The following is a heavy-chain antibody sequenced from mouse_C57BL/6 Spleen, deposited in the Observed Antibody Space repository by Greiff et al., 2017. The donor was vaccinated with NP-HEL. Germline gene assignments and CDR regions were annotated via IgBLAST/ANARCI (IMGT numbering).Heavy chain of an antibody. CDR3: ARRNGRGYAMDY. CDR1: GFTFNDYY. D-gene: IGHD3-1*01. Sequence: VQLQQSGAELVKPGASVKLSCTASGFTFNDYYMNWVKQRPGKGLEWIGRIGPEDGDTTYASKFKGKATVTVDKSSNTAYLQLRSLTSEDTAVYYCARRNGRGYAMDYWGQGTSVTVSS. V-gene: IGHV14-2*01. CDR2: IGPEDGDT. J-gene: IGHJ4*01.